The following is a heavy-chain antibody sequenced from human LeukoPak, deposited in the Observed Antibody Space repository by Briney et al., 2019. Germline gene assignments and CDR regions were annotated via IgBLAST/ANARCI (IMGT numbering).Heavy chain of an antibody. D-gene: IGHD3-3*01. V-gene: IGHV4-34*01. Sequence: SETLSLTCAVYGGSFSGYYWSWIRQPPGKGLEWIGEINHSGSTNYNPSLKSRVTISVDTPKNQFSLKLSSVTAADTAVYYCARKVTIFGVVIGYYYFDYWGQGTLVTVSS. CDR3: ARKVTIFGVVIGYYYFDY. CDR1: GGSFSGYY. J-gene: IGHJ4*02. CDR2: INHSGST.